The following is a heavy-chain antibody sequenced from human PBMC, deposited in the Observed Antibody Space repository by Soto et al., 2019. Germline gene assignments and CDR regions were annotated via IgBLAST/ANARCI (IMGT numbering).Heavy chain of an antibody. V-gene: IGHV4-39*07. CDR1: DDSINSDKYY. CDR3: AIDTGEWELLAHWFDP. D-gene: IGHD1-26*01. Sequence: PSETLSITCSVSDDSINSDKYYWGWIRQPPGKGLEWIGSIYYRGNAYYNPSLQTRVTISVDKSMSQFSLKLSSVTAADTAVYYCAIDTGEWELLAHWFDPWGQGTLVTVSS. CDR2: IYYRGNA. J-gene: IGHJ5*02.